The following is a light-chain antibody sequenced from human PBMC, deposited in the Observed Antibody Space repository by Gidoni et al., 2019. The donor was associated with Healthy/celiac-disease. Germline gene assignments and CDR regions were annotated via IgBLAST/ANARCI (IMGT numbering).Light chain of an antibody. J-gene: IGKJ2*01. CDR3: QQYNSYLYT. CDR2: KAS. V-gene: IGKV1-5*03. Sequence: DIQMPQSPSTLSASVGDRVTLTCRAIQSISSWLAWYQQKPGKAPKLLIYKASSLESGVPSRFSGSGSGTEFTLTISSLQPDDFATYYCQQYNSYLYTFGQGTKLEIK. CDR1: QSISSW.